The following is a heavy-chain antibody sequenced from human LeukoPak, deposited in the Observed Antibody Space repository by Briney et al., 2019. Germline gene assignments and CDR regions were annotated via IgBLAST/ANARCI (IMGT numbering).Heavy chain of an antibody. V-gene: IGHV4-30-4*01. CDR3: ARELVVEGLDAFDI. J-gene: IGHJ3*02. D-gene: IGHD3-22*01. CDR1: GGSISSGDYY. CDR2: IYYSGST. Sequence: SQTLSLTCPVSGGSISSGDYYWSWIRQPPGKGLEWIGYIYYSGSTYYNPSLKSRVTISVDTSKNQFSLKLSSVTAADTAVYYCARELVVEGLDAFDIWGQGTMVTVSS.